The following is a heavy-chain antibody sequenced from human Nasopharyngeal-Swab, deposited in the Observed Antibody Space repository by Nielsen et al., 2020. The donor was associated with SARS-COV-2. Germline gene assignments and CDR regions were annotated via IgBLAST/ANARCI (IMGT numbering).Heavy chain of an antibody. D-gene: IGHD4-23*01. V-gene: IGHV3-23*01. Sequence: EPLKITCTDSGFTFSSYAMSWVRQPPGKGLEWVSELSDSRGSTSYAESVKGRFTTSSDNSKNTLYLQMSSLRAEDTAIYYCAKDLGVESPLWFDYWGQGTLLTVSS. J-gene: IGHJ4*02. CDR1: GFTFSSYA. CDR2: LSDSRGST. CDR3: AKDLGVESPLWFDY.